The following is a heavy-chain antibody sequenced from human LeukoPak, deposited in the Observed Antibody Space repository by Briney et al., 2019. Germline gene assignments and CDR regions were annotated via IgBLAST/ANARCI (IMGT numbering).Heavy chain of an antibody. J-gene: IGHJ4*02. CDR1: GGSISSYY. CDR2: IYYSGST. CDR3: ARVLLGWDDYGGNFDY. V-gene: IGHV4-59*12. D-gene: IGHD4-23*01. Sequence: SETLSLTCTVSGGSISSYYWSWIRQPPGKGLEWIGYIYYSGSTNYNPSLKSRVTISVDTSKNQFSLKLSSVTAADTAVYYCARVLLGWDDYGGNFDYWGQGTLVTVSS.